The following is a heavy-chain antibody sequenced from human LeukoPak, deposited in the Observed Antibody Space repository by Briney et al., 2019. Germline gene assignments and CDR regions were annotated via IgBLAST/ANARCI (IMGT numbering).Heavy chain of an antibody. V-gene: IGHV1-18*01. Sequence: ASVKVSCKASGYEFSSYGISWVRQAPGQGLEWMGWISAHNGKTKYAEKFQGRLTMTTETSTSIAYMELRSLTSGDTAVYYCAKDSPRDDYVRGSYRYSRRGLDIWGQGTLVTASS. CDR3: AKDSPRDDYVRGSYRYSRRGLDI. J-gene: IGHJ3*02. CDR1: GYEFSSYG. D-gene: IGHD3-16*02. CDR2: ISAHNGKT.